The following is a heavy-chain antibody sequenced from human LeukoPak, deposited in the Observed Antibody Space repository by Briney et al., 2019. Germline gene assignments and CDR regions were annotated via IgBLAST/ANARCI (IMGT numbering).Heavy chain of an antibody. D-gene: IGHD2/OR15-2a*01. CDR2: IYPGDSDT. CDR1: GGTFSSYA. V-gene: IGHV5-51*01. J-gene: IGHJ4*02. Sequence: GASVKVSCKASGGTFSSYAISWVRQMPGKGLEWMGIIYPGDSDTRYSPSFQGQVTISADKSISTAYLQWSSLKASDTAMYYCARFTTLYGEKRLDYWGQGTLVTVSS. CDR3: ARFTTLYGEKRLDY.